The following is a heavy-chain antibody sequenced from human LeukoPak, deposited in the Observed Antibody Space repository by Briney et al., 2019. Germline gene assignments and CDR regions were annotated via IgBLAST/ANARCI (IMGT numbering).Heavy chain of an antibody. J-gene: IGHJ4*02. D-gene: IGHD6-6*01. V-gene: IGHV4-4*07. CDR1: GGSISSYF. Sequence: SETLSLTCTVSGGSISSYFWTWIRQPAGKGLEWIGRFYSSGITNYNPSLKSRVTMSLDTSKNQFSLTLSSVTAADTAVYYCAREYSNSSDTKWSFDYWGQGTLVTVSS. CDR2: FYSSGIT. CDR3: AREYSNSSDTKWSFDY.